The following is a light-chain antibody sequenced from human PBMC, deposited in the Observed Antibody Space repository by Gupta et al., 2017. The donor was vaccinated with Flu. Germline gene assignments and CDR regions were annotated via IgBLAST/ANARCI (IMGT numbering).Light chain of an antibody. CDR1: QSINSW. V-gene: IGKV1-5*03. J-gene: IGKJ1*01. Sequence: DIQMTQSSFTLSASVGDRVTITCRASQSINSWMAWYQQQPGKAPKLLIYEASSLDNGVPTRFSGSGSGTEFTLTSSNLQPDDFATYYCQQYRNFWTFGQGTKVEI. CDR3: QQYRNFWT. CDR2: EAS.